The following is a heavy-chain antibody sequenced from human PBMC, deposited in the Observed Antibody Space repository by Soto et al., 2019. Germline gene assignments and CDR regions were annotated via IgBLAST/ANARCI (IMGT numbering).Heavy chain of an antibody. CDR3: VKHIVVAAAVPSYGMDV. CDR1: GITFSSYG. D-gene: IGHD2-15*01. CDR2: ISYDGSNK. V-gene: IGHV3-30*18. Sequence: GGSLRLSCAASGITFSSYGMHWVRQAPGKGLEGVAVISYDGSNKYYADSVKGRFTISRDNSKNTLYLQMNSLRAEDTAVYYCVKHIVVAAAVPSYGMDVWGQGTTVTVSS. J-gene: IGHJ6*02.